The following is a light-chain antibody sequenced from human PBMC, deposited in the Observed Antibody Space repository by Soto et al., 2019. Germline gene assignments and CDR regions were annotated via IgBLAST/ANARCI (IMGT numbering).Light chain of an antibody. CDR1: QSVSSIY. Sequence: IVLTQSPGTLSLSPWERATLSCRASQSVSSIYLAWYQQKPGQAPRLLIYGASSRATGIPDRFSGSGSGTDFTLTISSLEPEDFAFYYCQQRNSWPLTFGGGTKVDIK. CDR3: QQRNSWPLT. J-gene: IGKJ4*01. V-gene: IGKV3D-20*02. CDR2: GAS.